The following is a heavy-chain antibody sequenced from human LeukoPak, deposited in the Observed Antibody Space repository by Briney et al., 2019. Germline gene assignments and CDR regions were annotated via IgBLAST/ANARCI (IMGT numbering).Heavy chain of an antibody. CDR3: AKDWWELQNYFDY. CDR1: GFTFSSYG. D-gene: IGHD1-26*01. V-gene: IGHV3-33*06. J-gene: IGHJ4*02. Sequence: PGRSLRLSCAASGFTFSSYGMHWVRQAPGKGLEWVAVIWYDGSNKYYADSVKGRFTISRDNSKNTLYLQMNSLRAEDTAVYYCAKDWWELQNYFDYWGQGTLVTVSS. CDR2: IWYDGSNK.